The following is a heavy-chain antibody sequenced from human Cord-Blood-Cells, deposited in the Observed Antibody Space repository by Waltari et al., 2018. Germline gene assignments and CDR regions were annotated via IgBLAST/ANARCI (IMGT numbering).Heavy chain of an antibody. CDR3: ARAPLVVVIRDAFDI. Sequence: QVQLQQWGAGLLKPSETLSLTCAVYGGPFSGYYWSWIRQPPGKGLEGIGEINHSGSTNYNPSLKSRVTISVDTSKNQFSLKLSSVTAADTAVYYCARAPLVVVIRDAFDIWGQGTMVTVSS. CDR1: GGPFSGYY. D-gene: IGHD2-21*01. CDR2: INHSGST. J-gene: IGHJ3*02. V-gene: IGHV4-34*01.